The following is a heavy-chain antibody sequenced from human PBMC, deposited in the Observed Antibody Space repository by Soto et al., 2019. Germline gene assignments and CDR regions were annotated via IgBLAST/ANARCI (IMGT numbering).Heavy chain of an antibody. D-gene: IGHD7-27*01. CDR3: ARGPSGDKVHY. CDR2: IFDSGTT. Sequence: SETLSLTCTVSGVSLTTHYSCWSWIRQPPGEGLEWIGHIFDSGTTYTNPSLRSQVAISLDTSKNHFSLTLSSVTAADTAVYYCARGPSGDKVHYWGQGALVTVS. J-gene: IGHJ4*02. CDR1: GVSLTTHYSC. V-gene: IGHV4-30-4*01.